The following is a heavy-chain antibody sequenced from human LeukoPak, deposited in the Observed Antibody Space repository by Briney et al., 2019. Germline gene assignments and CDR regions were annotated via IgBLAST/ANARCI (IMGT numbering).Heavy chain of an antibody. CDR2: INHSGST. CDR1: GVSFSGYY. V-gene: IGHV4-34*01. Sequence: PSGTLSLTCAVYGVSFSGYYWSWVRQPPGKGLEWIGEINHSGSTNYNPSLKGRVTISVDTSKNQFSLKLSSVTAADTAVYYCASSRYGSGRPVYYWGQGTLVTVSS. CDR3: ASSRYGSGRPVYY. J-gene: IGHJ4*02. D-gene: IGHD3-10*01.